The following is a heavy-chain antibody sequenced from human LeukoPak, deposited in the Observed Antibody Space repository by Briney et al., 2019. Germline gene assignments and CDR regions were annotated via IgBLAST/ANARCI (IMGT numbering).Heavy chain of an antibody. J-gene: IGHJ4*02. CDR2: IYYSGST. V-gene: IGHV4-39*01. D-gene: IGHD3-3*01. CDR3: ASSQLKRIRFLEWLPPGY. Sequence: PSETLSLTCTVSGGSISSSSYYWGWIRQPPGKGLEWIGSIYYSGSTYYNPSLKSRVTISEDTSKNQFSLKLSSVTAADTAVYYCASSQLKRIRFLEWLPPGYWGQGTLVTVSS. CDR1: GGSISSSSYY.